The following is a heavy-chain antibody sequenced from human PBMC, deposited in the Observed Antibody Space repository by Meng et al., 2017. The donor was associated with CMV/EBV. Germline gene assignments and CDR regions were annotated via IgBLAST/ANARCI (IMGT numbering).Heavy chain of an antibody. CDR1: GGSISSSSYY. CDR3: AREYGRGYDFWSGYYSIWFDP. V-gene: IGHV4-39*07. Sequence: SETLSLTCTVSGGSISSSSYYWGWIRQPPGKGLVWIGSIYYSGSTYYNPSLNSRVTISVDTSKNQLSLKLSSVTAADTAVYYCAREYGRGYDFWSGYYSIWFDPWGQGTLVTVSS. J-gene: IGHJ5*02. D-gene: IGHD3-3*01. CDR2: IYYSGST.